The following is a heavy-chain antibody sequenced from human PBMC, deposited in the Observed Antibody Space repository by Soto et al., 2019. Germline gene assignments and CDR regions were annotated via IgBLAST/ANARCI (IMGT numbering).Heavy chain of an antibody. CDR3: ARGQEGVVATH. V-gene: IGHV4-34*01. CDR1: GGSLSGYY. D-gene: IGHD5-12*01. CDR2: VKDGGHA. J-gene: IGHJ4*02. Sequence: QVQLQQWGAGRLKPSETLSVNCAVTGGSLSGYYWSWIRQPPGKRLEWIGEVKDGGHANYSPSLRGRVTISSDTSNNQFLLRLHSVTSADTGVYYCARGQEGVVATHWDQGSLVTVSS.